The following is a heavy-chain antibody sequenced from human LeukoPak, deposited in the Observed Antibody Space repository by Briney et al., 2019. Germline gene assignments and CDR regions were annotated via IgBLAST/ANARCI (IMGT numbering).Heavy chain of an antibody. J-gene: IGHJ6*02. Sequence: PSETLSLTCTVSGGSISSYYWSWIRQPPGKGLEWIGYIYYSGSTNYNPSLKSRVTISVDTSKNQFSLKLSSVTAADTAVYYCARGPGDGDNGYSMDVWGQGTTVTVSS. CDR1: GGSISSYY. CDR2: IYYSGST. CDR3: ARGPGDGDNGYSMDV. V-gene: IGHV4-59*01. D-gene: IGHD5-24*01.